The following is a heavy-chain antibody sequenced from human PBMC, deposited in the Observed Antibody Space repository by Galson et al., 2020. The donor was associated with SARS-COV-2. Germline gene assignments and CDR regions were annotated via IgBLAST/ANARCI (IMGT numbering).Heavy chain of an antibody. D-gene: IGHD4-17*01. CDR3: ARTSSTATREYYLDY. V-gene: IGHV4-30-4*01. CDR2: IHSSGNT. Sequence: SETLSLTCTVSGDSISSDDFYWSWIRQTPGTGLEWIGDIHSSGNTYYNPSLMSRGTISVDTSKNQFSLRLSSVTAADTAVYFCARTSSTATREYYLDYWGRGTLVSVSS. J-gene: IGHJ4*02. CDR1: GDSISSDDFY.